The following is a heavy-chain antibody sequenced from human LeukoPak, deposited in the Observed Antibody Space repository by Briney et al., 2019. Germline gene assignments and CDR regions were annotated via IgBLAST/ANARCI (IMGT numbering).Heavy chain of an antibody. D-gene: IGHD5-12*01. Sequence: GGTLRLSCAASGFTFSTYGMHWVRQAPGKGLEWVAFIRYDGSNKYYADSVKGRFTISRDNSKNTLYLQMNSLRPEDTAVYYCAKVNKGGYDSFDYWGQGTLVTVSS. CDR1: GFTFSTYG. CDR2: IRYDGSNK. J-gene: IGHJ4*02. V-gene: IGHV3-30*02. CDR3: AKVNKGGYDSFDY.